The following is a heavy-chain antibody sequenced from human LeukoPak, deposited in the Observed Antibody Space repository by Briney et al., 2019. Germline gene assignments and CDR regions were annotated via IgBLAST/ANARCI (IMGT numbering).Heavy chain of an antibody. CDR1: GFTFSSHW. J-gene: IGHJ3*01. CDR2: IMQDGSEK. Sequence: GGSLRLSCIASGFTFSSHWMNWVRQAPGKGLEWVANIMQDGSEKYYVESVKGRFTISRDNAKNSVYLQMNSLRAEDTAAYYCARESTNYGAYVSGFDFWGQGTMVTVSS. V-gene: IGHV3-7*01. D-gene: IGHD4-17*01. CDR3: ARESTNYGAYVSGFDF.